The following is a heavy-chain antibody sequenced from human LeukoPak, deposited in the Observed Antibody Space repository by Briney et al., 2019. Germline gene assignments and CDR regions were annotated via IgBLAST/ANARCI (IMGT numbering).Heavy chain of an antibody. D-gene: IGHD3-10*01. CDR1: GFTFSSYW. V-gene: IGHV3-74*01. CDR3: ASSGGGQKGAFDI. J-gene: IGHJ3*02. Sequence: GGSLRLSCAASGFTFSSYWMHWVRQAPGKGLVWVSRINTDGSSTSYADSVKGRFTISRDNAKNTLYLQMNSLRAEDTAVYYCASSGGGQKGAFDIWGQGTMVTVSS. CDR2: INTDGSST.